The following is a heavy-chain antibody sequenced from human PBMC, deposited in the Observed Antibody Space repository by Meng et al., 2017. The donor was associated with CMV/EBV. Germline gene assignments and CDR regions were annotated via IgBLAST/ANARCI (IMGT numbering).Heavy chain of an antibody. V-gene: IGHV4-34*01. D-gene: IGHD3-3*01. J-gene: IGHJ6*02. CDR1: GGSFSGYY. CDR3: ARGLGWLLYYGMDV. CDR2: INHSGST. Sequence: SETLSLTCAVYGGSFSGYYWSWIRQPPGKGLEWIGEINHSGSTNYNPSLKSRVTISVDTSKNQFSLKLSSVTAADTAAYYCARGLGWLLYYGMDVWGQGTTVTVSS.